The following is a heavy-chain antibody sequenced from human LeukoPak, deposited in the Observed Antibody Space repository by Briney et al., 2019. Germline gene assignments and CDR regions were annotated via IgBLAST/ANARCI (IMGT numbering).Heavy chain of an antibody. Sequence: SETLSLTCTVSGGSISSSSYYWGWIRQPPGKGLEWIGSIYYSGSTYYNPSLKSRVTISVDTSKNQFSLKLSSVTAADTAMYYCARRGWVSFPGAFDIWGQGTMVTVSS. V-gene: IGHV4-39*07. CDR1: GGSISSSSYY. CDR3: ARRGWVSFPGAFDI. J-gene: IGHJ3*02. D-gene: IGHD1-26*01. CDR2: IYYSGST.